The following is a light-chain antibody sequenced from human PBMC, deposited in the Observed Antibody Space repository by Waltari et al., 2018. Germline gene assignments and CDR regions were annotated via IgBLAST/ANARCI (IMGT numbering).Light chain of an antibody. CDR3: ATWDDSLNAWI. V-gene: IGLV1-44*01. J-gene: IGLJ2*01. CDR2: RSY. CDR1: SSNIGRHS. Sequence: QSLLTQPPSISGAPGQRVTISCSGGSSNIGRHSVNWYEQVPGTTPKLLMYRSYQRPAGGSDRFAGSKSGTAASRAITGLLSADEADYICATWDDSLNAWIFGGGTRLTVL.